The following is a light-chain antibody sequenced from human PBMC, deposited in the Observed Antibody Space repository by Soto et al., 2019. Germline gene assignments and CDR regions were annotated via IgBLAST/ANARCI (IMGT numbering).Light chain of an antibody. V-gene: IGLV2-14*01. CDR3: SSYTAASTLDVV. J-gene: IGLJ2*01. Sequence: QSALTQPASVSGSPGQSITISCSGTSSDGDSVSWYQQHPGKAPKLIIYEVTNRPSGVSNRFSGSKSDYTASLTISGLQAEDEADYYCSSYTAASTLDVVFGGGT. CDR2: EVT. CDR1: SSDGDS.